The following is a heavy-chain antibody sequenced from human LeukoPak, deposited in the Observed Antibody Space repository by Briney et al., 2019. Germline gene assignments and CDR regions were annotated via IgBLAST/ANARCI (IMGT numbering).Heavy chain of an antibody. CDR3: ASIPYYYDSSGYYYPGCFDY. J-gene: IGHJ4*02. CDR2: IYYSGST. D-gene: IGHD3-22*01. Sequence: SETLSLTCTVSGGSISSSSYYWGWIRQPPGKGLEWIGSIYYSGSTYYNPSLKSRVTISVVTSKNQFSLKLSSVTAADTAVYYCASIPYYYDSSGYYYPGCFDYWGQGTLVTVSS. V-gene: IGHV4-39*01. CDR1: GGSISSSSYY.